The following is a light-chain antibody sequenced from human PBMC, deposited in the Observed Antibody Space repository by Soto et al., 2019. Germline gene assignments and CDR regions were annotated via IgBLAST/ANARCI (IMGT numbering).Light chain of an antibody. CDR3: QQRSNWPPLT. J-gene: IGKJ4*01. Sequence: EIVLTQSPATLSLPPGARAPLSCRARQSVSSYLAWYQQKPGQAPRLLIYDASNRATGIPARFSGSGSGTDFTLTISSLEPEDFAVYYCQQRSNWPPLTFGGGTKVDIK. CDR2: DAS. CDR1: QSVSSY. V-gene: IGKV3-11*01.